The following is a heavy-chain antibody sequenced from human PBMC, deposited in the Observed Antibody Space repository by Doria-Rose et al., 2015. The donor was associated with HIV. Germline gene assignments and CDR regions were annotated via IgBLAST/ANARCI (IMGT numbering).Heavy chain of an antibody. CDR2: INDTGSA. CDR1: GGSFSDHY. Sequence: GPHQQWGVGLLKPSETLSLTCAVYGGSFSDHYWSWIRQPPGKGLEWIGEINDTGSANYNPSLKSRVTISVDTSKNQLSLKVSAVTAADTAVYYCARGPDNYIPSPFDYWGQGKLVTVSS. J-gene: IGHJ4*02. CDR3: ARGPDNYIPSPFDY. D-gene: IGHD3-10*01. V-gene: IGHV4-34*01.